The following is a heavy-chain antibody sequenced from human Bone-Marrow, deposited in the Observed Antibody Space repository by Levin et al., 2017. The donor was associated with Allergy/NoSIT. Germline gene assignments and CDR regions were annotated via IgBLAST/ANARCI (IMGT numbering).Heavy chain of an antibody. CDR3: ARDLRGDYGTYSNYGMDV. D-gene: IGHD4/OR15-4a*01. CDR2: IYLSGST. Sequence: SETLSLTCAVSGGSVGSSVWWSWVRQTPGKGLEWIGEIYLSGSTNYNPSLKSRVSISVDRSKNQFSLKLTSLTAADTAVYYCARDLRGDYGTYSNYGMDVWGQGTTVTVSS. J-gene: IGHJ6*02. V-gene: IGHV4-4*02. CDR1: GGSVGSSVW.